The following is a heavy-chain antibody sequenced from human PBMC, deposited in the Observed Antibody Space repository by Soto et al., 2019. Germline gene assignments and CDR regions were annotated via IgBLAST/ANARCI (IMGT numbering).Heavy chain of an antibody. D-gene: IGHD3-10*01. V-gene: IGHV2-5*02. J-gene: IGHJ4*02. CDR1: GFSLSTSGMG. Sequence: QITLKESGPTLVKPTQTLTLTCTFSGFSLSTSGMGVGWIRQPPGKALEWLALLYWDDDTRYSPALTSRLTIAKASAKNQGVLTMTTRELVDTAPYFCAHWCSSTVLKRGELDFWGQGTLVTVAS. CDR2: LYWDDDT. CDR3: AHWCSSTVLKRGELDF.